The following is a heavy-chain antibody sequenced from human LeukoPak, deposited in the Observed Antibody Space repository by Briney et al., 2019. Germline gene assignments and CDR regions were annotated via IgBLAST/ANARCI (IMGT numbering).Heavy chain of an antibody. Sequence: GGSLRLSCAASGFTFDDYGMSWVRQAPGKGLEWVSGINWNGGSTGYADSVKGRFTISRDNDKNSLYLQMNSLRAEDTALYYCARAYDSSGNLQGHAFDIWGQGTMVTVSS. CDR1: GFTFDDYG. J-gene: IGHJ3*02. CDR2: INWNGGST. V-gene: IGHV3-20*04. CDR3: ARAYDSSGNLQGHAFDI. D-gene: IGHD3-22*01.